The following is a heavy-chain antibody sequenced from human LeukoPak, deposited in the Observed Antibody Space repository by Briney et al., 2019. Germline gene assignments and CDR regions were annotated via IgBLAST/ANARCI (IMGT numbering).Heavy chain of an antibody. J-gene: IGHJ4*02. Sequence: PSETLSLTCTVSGGSISSYYWSWIRQPPGKGLEWIGYIYYSGSTNYNPSFKSRVTMSVDTSKRQFSLKLSSVTAADTAVYYCARDGFGKQAYWGQGTLVTVSS. CDR1: GGSISSYY. CDR2: IYYSGST. D-gene: IGHD3-10*01. CDR3: ARDGFGKQAY. V-gene: IGHV4-59*01.